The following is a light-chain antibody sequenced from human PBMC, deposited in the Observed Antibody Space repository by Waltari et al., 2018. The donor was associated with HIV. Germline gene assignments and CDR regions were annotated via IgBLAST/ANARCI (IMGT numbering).Light chain of an antibody. Sequence: EIVMTQSPATLSVSPGERATLSCRASQSVRSNLAWYQQRPGQGPRLLISGASTRATGVPARFSGSGSGTDFTLTISSLQSEDFAVYYCQQYDNWPPITFGQGTRLEIK. CDR2: GAS. J-gene: IGKJ5*01. CDR1: QSVRSN. CDR3: QQYDNWPPIT. V-gene: IGKV3-15*01.